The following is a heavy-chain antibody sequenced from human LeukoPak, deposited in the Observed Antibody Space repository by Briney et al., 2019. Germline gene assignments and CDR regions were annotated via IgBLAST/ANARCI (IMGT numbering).Heavy chain of an antibody. V-gene: IGHV4-59*08. CDR3: ARGAPSMVRGASWFDP. J-gene: IGHJ5*02. Sequence: SETLSLTCTVSGGSISSYYWSWIRQPPGKGLEWIGYIYYSGSTNYNPSLKSRVTISVDTSKNQFSLKLSSVTAADTAVYYCARGAPSMVRGASWFDPWGQGTLVTVSS. CDR2: IYYSGST. CDR1: GGSISSYY. D-gene: IGHD3-10*01.